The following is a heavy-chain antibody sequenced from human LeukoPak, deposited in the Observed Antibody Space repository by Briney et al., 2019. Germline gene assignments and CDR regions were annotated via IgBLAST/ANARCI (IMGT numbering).Heavy chain of an antibody. CDR1: GFTFSSYE. Sequence: GGSLRLSCATSGFTFSSYEMNWVRLAPGKGLEWLSYINTNGRTKSYSGSVRGRSTISRDSAKNSLYLQMSSLRAEDTAVYYCAGDQNWSPDWWGQGTLVTVSP. V-gene: IGHV3-48*03. CDR2: INTNGRTK. D-gene: IGHD1-1*01. J-gene: IGHJ4*02. CDR3: AGDQNWSPDW.